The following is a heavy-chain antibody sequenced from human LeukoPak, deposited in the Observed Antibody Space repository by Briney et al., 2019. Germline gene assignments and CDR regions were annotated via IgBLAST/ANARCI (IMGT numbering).Heavy chain of an antibody. Sequence: GGSLRLSCAASGFTFSSYAMSGVRQAPGKGLEEWSAISGSGGSTYYADSVKGRFTISRDNSKNTLYLQMNSVSAEDTAVYYCAKDQGYSYGYGHWYFDLWGRDTLVTVSS. CDR1: GFTFSSYA. V-gene: IGHV3-23*01. CDR3: AKDQGYSYGYGHWYFDL. CDR2: ISGSGGST. D-gene: IGHD5-18*01. J-gene: IGHJ2*01.